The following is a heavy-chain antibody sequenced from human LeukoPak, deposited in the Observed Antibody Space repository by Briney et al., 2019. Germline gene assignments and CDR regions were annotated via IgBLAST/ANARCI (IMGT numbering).Heavy chain of an antibody. D-gene: IGHD3-3*01. CDR1: GFTFTDYY. CDR3: ARDRSRVLDY. Sequence: ASVKVSCKASGFTFTDYYMYWVRQAPGQGPEWMGWINPVSGGTDFAQKFQGRVTFSRDLSITTVYMDLRRLRFDDTAVYYCARDRSRVLDYWGQGTVVTVSS. V-gene: IGHV1-2*02. J-gene: IGHJ4*02. CDR2: INPVSGGT.